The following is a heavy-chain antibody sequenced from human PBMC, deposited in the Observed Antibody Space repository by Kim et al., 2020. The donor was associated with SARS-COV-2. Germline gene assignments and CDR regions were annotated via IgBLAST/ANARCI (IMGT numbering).Heavy chain of an antibody. J-gene: IGHJ6*03. D-gene: IGHD1-1*01. CDR3: AKDIGVTTNYYFYYYMDV. V-gene: IGHV3-43*01. Sequence: KGRFTISRDNSKNSLYLQMNSLRTEDTALYYCAKDIGVTTNYYFYYYMDVWGKGTTATVSS.